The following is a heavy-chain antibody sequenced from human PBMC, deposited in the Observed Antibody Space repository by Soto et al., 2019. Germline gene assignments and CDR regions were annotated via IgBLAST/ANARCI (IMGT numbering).Heavy chain of an antibody. D-gene: IGHD3-16*01. CDR1: GASMNNYY. J-gene: IGHJ4*02. CDR3: VRSGHSFGGVM. CDR2: MYYSGGS. Sequence: QVQLQEWGPGLVKPSETLSLTCTVSGASMNNYYGSWVRQPPGKGLEWIGYMYYSGGSNSNPSLKGRVTISVDTSKNQISLKLTSVTAVDTAVYYCVRSGHSFGGVMWGQGTLVTVSS. V-gene: IGHV4-59*01.